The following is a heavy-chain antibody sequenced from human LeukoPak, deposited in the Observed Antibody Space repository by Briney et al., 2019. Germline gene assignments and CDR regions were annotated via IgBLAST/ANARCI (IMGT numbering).Heavy chain of an antibody. CDR3: ARASGSYLSFDY. Sequence: GGSLRLSCAASGFTFSSYAMRWVRQAPGKGLEWVSAISNNGGYTYYADSLQGPFTISRDNSKNSLYLQMNSLRAGDTAVYYCARASGSYLSFDYWGQGTLVTVSS. CDR1: GFTFSSYA. V-gene: IGHV3-23*01. J-gene: IGHJ4*02. CDR2: ISNNGGYT. D-gene: IGHD1-26*01.